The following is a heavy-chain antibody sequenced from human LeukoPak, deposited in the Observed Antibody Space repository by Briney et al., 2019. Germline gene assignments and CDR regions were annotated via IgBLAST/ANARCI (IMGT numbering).Heavy chain of an antibody. V-gene: IGHV3-9*01. D-gene: IGHD6-13*01. Sequence: SLRLSCVASGFTFDDYAMHWVRQAPGKGLEWVSGISWNSGSIGYADSVKGRFTISRDNAKNSLYLQMNSLRAEDTALYYCAKDIGAAGTGWFDPWGQGTLVTVSS. CDR1: GFTFDDYA. CDR3: AKDIGAAGTGWFDP. J-gene: IGHJ5*02. CDR2: ISWNSGSI.